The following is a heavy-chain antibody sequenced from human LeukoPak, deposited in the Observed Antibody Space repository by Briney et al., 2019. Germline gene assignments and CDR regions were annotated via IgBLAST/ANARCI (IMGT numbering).Heavy chain of an antibody. V-gene: IGHV3-7*01. CDR2: INKDGSER. D-gene: IGHD4-17*01. CDR3: ARESKGRSKIDY. Sequence: GGSLRLSCAASGFTFSGYWMSWVRQAPGKGLEWVANINKDGSERYNVDSVKGRFTISRDNANKSLYLQMNSLRAEDTSVYYCARESKGRSKIDYWGQGTLVTVSS. J-gene: IGHJ4*02. CDR1: GFTFSGYW.